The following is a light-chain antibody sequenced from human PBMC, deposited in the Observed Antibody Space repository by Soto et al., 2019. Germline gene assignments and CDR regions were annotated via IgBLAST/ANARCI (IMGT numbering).Light chain of an antibody. Sequence: QSALTQPPSVSAAPGQRVTISCSGGSSNIGNNYVSWYQQLPGAAPKLLIYQTDNRLSGIPDRISGSKSGTTATLDITGLQAGDEADYHCGTWDSSLSAHVFGTGTKVTVL. V-gene: IGLV1-51*01. CDR1: SSNIGNNY. CDR2: QTD. J-gene: IGLJ1*01. CDR3: GTWDSSLSAHV.